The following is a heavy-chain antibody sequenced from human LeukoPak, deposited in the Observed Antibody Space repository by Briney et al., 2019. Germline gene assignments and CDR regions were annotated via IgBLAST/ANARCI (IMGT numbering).Heavy chain of an antibody. CDR1: GFTFSSYA. CDR2: ISYDGSNK. Sequence: PGGSLRLSCAASGFTFSSYAMTWVRQAPGKGLEWVAVISYDGSNKYYADSVKGRFTISRDNSKNTLYLQMNSLRAEDTAVYYCAKGYMIVVVKDAFDIWGQGTMVTVSS. V-gene: IGHV3-30*18. CDR3: AKGYMIVVVKDAFDI. J-gene: IGHJ3*02. D-gene: IGHD3-22*01.